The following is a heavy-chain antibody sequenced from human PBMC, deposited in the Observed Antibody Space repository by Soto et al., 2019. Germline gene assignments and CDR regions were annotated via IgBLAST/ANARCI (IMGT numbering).Heavy chain of an antibody. CDR3: AIRRAYRNSWYYFDS. CDR2: VDAEDGQT. D-gene: IGHD1-7*01. J-gene: IGHJ4*02. V-gene: IGHV1-69-2*01. CDR1: GYTFTDNY. Sequence: EVHLVQSGADVKEPGATVKVSCKVSGYTFTDNYIHWVQQVPGKGLEWMGLVDAEDGQTAYAEKLQGRVTLSADTSTDTAYMHLSGLKSEDTAVYYCAIRRAYRNSWYYFDSWGQGTLVTVSS.